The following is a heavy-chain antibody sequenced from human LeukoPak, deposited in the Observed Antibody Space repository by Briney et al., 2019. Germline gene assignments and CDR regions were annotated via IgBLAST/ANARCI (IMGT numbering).Heavy chain of an antibody. D-gene: IGHD3-22*01. CDR1: GFTFSNAW. CDR2: IKSKTEGQTT. J-gene: IGHJ3*02. CDR3: VVITRGDAFDI. V-gene: IGHV3-15*01. Sequence: GRSLRLSCAAYGFTFSNAWMSWVRQAPGKGLEWVGRIKSKTEGQTTDYAAPVKGRFTISRDDSKNTLYLQMNRLKTEGTAVYYCVVITRGDAFDIWGQGTMVTVSS.